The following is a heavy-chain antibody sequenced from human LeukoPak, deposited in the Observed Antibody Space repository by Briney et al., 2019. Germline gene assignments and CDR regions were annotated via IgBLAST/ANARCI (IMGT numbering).Heavy chain of an antibody. Sequence: PGGSLRLSCAASGFTFSSYWMHWVRQAPGKGLVWVSRINSDGSSTSYADSVKGRFTISRDNAKNTLYLQMNSLRAEDTAVYYCAKAAPYGDYGFFDYWGQGTLVTVSS. CDR2: INSDGSST. J-gene: IGHJ4*02. CDR3: AKAAPYGDYGFFDY. CDR1: GFTFSSYW. D-gene: IGHD4-17*01. V-gene: IGHV3-74*01.